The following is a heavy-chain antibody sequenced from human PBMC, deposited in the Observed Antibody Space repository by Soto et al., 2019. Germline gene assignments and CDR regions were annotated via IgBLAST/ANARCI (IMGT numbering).Heavy chain of an antibody. V-gene: IGHV1-69*06. CDR1: GGTFSSYA. Sequence: QVQLVQSGAEVKKPGSSVKVSCKASGGTFSSYAISWVRQAPGQGLEWMGGIIPIFDTANYAQKFQGRVTITADKSTSTAYMELSSLRSEDTAVYYCAREGVGGYYGSGTLNWFDPWDQGTLVTVSS. D-gene: IGHD3-10*01. J-gene: IGHJ5*02. CDR3: AREGVGGYYGSGTLNWFDP. CDR2: IIPIFDTA.